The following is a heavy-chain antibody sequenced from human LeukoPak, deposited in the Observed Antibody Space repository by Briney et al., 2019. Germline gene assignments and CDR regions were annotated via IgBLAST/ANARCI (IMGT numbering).Heavy chain of an antibody. V-gene: IGHV1-69*05. CDR1: GGTFSSYA. J-gene: IGHJ6*03. CDR3: ARAGHEGYYYYYMDV. CDR2: IIPIFGTA. Sequence: GASVKVSCKASGGTFSSYATSWVRQAPGQGLEWMGGIIPIFGTANYAQKFQGRVTITTDESTSTAYMELSSLRSEDTAVYYCARAGHEGYYYYYMDVWGKGTTVTVSS.